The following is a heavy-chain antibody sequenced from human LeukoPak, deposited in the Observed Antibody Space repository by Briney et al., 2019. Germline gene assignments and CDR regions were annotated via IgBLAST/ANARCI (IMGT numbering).Heavy chain of an antibody. Sequence: ASVKVSCKASGYTFTSYGISWVRQAPGQGLEWMGWISAYNGNTNYAQKLQGRVTMTTDTSTSTAYVELRSLRSDDTAVYYCARAAAGTTGDWFDPWGQGTLVTVSS. CDR1: GYTFTSYG. J-gene: IGHJ5*02. CDR3: ARAAAGTTGDWFDP. CDR2: ISAYNGNT. V-gene: IGHV1-18*01. D-gene: IGHD6-13*01.